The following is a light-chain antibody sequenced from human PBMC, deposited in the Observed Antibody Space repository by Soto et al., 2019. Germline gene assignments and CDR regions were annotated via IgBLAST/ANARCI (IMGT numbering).Light chain of an antibody. V-gene: IGLV2-14*01. J-gene: IGLJ1*01. CDR3: SSYTTTKTYV. CDR1: SSDVGGYNY. Sequence: QSALTQPASVSGSPGQSITISCTGTSSDVGGYNYVSWYQQHPGKAPKLMIYEVSNRPSGISNRFSGSKSGNTASLTISGLQVDDEADYYCSSYTTTKTYVFGTGTKLTVL. CDR2: EVS.